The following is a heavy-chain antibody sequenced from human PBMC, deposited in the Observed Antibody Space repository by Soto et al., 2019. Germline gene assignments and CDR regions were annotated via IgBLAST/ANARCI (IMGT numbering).Heavy chain of an antibody. V-gene: IGHV3-30-3*01. Sequence: GGSLRLSCAASGFTFSSYAMHGVRQAPGKGLEWVAVISYDGSNKYYADSVKGRFTISRDNSKNTLYLQMNSLRAEDTAVYYCARNAWSGPYYYYYGMDVWGQGTTVTVSS. CDR3: ARNAWSGPYYYYYGMDV. D-gene: IGHD3-3*01. J-gene: IGHJ6*02. CDR2: ISYDGSNK. CDR1: GFTFSSYA.